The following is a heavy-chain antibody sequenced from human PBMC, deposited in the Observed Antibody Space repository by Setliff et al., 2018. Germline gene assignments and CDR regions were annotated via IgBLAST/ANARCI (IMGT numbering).Heavy chain of an antibody. CDR3: ARGRDFWSGYLVY. D-gene: IGHD3-3*01. Sequence: ASVKVSCKASGYTFTSYDINWVRQATGQGLEWMGWINPNSGGTNYAQKFQGWVTMTRDTSISTAHMELSRLRSDDTAVYYCARGRDFWSGYLVYWGQGTLVTVSS. V-gene: IGHV1-2*04. J-gene: IGHJ4*02. CDR1: GYTFTSYD. CDR2: INPNSGGT.